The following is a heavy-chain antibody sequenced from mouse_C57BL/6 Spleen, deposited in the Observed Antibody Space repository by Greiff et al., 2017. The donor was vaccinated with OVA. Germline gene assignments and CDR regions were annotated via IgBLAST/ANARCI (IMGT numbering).Heavy chain of an antibody. CDR2: IYPGDGDT. Sequence: VKVVESGAELVKPGASVKISCKASGYAFSSYWMNWVKQRPGKGLEWIGQIYPGDGDTNYNGKFKGKATLTADKSSSTAYMQLSSLTSEDSAVYFCARGELTGNWYFDVWGTGTTVTVSS. CDR1: GYAFSSYW. D-gene: IGHD4-1*01. J-gene: IGHJ1*03. CDR3: ARGELTGNWYFDV. V-gene: IGHV1-80*01.